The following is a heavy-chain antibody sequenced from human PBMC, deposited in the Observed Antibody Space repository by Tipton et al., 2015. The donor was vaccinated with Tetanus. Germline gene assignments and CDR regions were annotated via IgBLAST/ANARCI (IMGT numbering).Heavy chain of an antibody. CDR1: GGSFSNYF. D-gene: IGHD5-24*01. CDR2: ISPSGNT. J-gene: IGHJ4*02. Sequence: TLSLTCAVYGGSFSNYFWRWIRQPPGKGLEWIGEISPSGNTNYNPSLKSRVTISADTSRNQFSLTLSSVTAADTGVYYCARGITDGYNRRFDYWGQGILVAVSP. V-gene: IGHV4-34*01. CDR3: ARGITDGYNRRFDY.